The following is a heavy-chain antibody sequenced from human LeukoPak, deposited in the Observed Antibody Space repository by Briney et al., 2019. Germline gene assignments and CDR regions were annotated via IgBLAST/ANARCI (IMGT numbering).Heavy chain of an antibody. CDR1: GGSFSGYY. CDR2: INHSGST. D-gene: IGHD6-13*01. J-gene: IGHJ4*02. V-gene: IGHV4-34*01. CDR3: ARVASSSWYYFDY. Sequence: SETLSLTCAIYGGSFSGYYWSWIRQPPGKGLEWIGEINHSGSTNYNPSLKSRVTISVDTSKNQFSLKLSSVTAADTAVYYCARVASSSWYYFDYWGQGTLVTVSS.